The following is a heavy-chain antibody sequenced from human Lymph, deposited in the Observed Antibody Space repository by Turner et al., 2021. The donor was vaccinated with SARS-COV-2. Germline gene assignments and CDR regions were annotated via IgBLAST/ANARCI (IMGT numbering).Heavy chain of an antibody. V-gene: IGHV4-39*01. CDR2: IYYSGST. D-gene: IGHD3-3*01. J-gene: IGHJ5*02. CDR3: SRRITIFGVAGSWFDP. Sequence: QLQLQEPGPGLVKPSETLSPTCTVSGGSISSSSYYWGWIRQPPGKGLEWIGSIYYSGSTDYNPSLKSRVTISADTSKNQFSLKLSSVTAADTAIYYCSRRITIFGVAGSWFDPWGQGTLVTVSS. CDR1: GGSISSSSYY.